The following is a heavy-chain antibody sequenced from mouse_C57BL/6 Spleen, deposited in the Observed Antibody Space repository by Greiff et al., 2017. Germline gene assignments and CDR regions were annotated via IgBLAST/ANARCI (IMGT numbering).Heavy chain of an antibody. Sequence: VQLVESGAELVKPGASVKISCKASGYAFSSYWMNWVKQRPGKGLEWIGQIYPGDGDTNYNGKFKGKATLTADKSSSTAYMQLSSLTSEDSAVYFCARGDYDGGFDYWGQGTTLTVSS. J-gene: IGHJ2*01. CDR3: ARGDYDGGFDY. CDR2: IYPGDGDT. CDR1: GYAFSSYW. V-gene: IGHV1-80*01. D-gene: IGHD2-4*01.